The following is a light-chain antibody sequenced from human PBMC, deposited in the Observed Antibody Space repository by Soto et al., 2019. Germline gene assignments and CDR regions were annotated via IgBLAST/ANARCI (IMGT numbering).Light chain of an antibody. CDR2: EDN. J-gene: IGLJ3*02. CDR1: SGSIASNY. V-gene: IGLV6-57*01. Sequence: FMLTQPHSVSESPGKTVTISCTRSSGSIASNYVHWYQQRPGSSPTTVIYEDNQRPSGVPDRFSGSIDSSSNSASLTISGLKNEDEADYYCQSYDSSSWVFGGGTKLTVL. CDR3: QSYDSSSWV.